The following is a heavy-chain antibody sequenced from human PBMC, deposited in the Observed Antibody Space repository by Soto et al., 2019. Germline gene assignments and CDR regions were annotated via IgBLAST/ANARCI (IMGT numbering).Heavy chain of an antibody. J-gene: IGHJ6*03. D-gene: IGHD2-15*01. CDR1: GFTFDDYA. CDR3: AKDGRYCSGGSCYSDYYYYYMDV. V-gene: IGHV3-9*01. CDR2: ISWNSGSI. Sequence: PGGSLRLSCAASGFTFDDYAMHWVRQAPGKGLEWVSGISWNSGSIGYADSVKGRFTISRDNAKNSLYLQMNSLRAEDTALYYCAKDGRYCSGGSCYSDYYYYYMDVWGKGTTVTVSS.